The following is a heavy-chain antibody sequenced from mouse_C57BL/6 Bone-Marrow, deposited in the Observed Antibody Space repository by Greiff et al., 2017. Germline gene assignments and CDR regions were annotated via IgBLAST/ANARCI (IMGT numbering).Heavy chain of an antibody. CDR1: GYTFTSYW. J-gene: IGHJ1*03. CDR2: IYPGSGST. V-gene: IGHV1-55*01. D-gene: IGHD2-5*01. CDR3: ARPYYSNYWYFDV. Sequence: QVQLQQSGAELVKPGASVKMSCKASGYTFTSYWITWVKQRPGQGLEWIGDIYPGSGSTNYNEKFKSKATLTVDTSSCTAYMQLSSLTSEDSAVYYCARPYYSNYWYFDVWGTGTTVTVSS.